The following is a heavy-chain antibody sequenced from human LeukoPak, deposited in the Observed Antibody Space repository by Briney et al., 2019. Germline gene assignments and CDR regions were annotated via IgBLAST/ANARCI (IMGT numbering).Heavy chain of an antibody. J-gene: IGHJ4*02. Sequence: GESLRLSCAASGFTFTIYALTCVRQAPGRGLEWVSIIGGDGVNTYYADSGKGRFTISRDDSKNTLYLQMSSLRAEDTAVYYCAKGSLGYCGGGSCYPIDSWGQGTLVTVSS. CDR3: AKGSLGYCGGGSCYPIDS. D-gene: IGHD2-15*01. CDR1: GFTFTIYA. V-gene: IGHV3-23*01. CDR2: IGGDGVNT.